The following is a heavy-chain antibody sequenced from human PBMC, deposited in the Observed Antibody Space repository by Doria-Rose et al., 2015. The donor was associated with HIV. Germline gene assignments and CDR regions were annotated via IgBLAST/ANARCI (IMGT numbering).Heavy chain of an antibody. V-gene: IGHV2-26*01. CDR2: TLSDDER. CDR3: ARIKSSRWYHKYYFDF. J-gene: IGHJ4*02. D-gene: IGHD6-13*01. Sequence: QITLKESGPVLVKPTETLTLTCTVSGVSLSSPGMGVSWIRQPPGKALEWLAHTLSDDERSYKTSLKSRLTISRGTSKSQVVLTMTDMDPVDTATYYCARIKSSRWYHKYYFDFWGQGTLVIVSA. CDR1: GVSLSSPGMG.